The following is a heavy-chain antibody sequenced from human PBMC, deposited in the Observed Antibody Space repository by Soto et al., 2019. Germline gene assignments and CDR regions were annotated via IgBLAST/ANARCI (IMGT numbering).Heavy chain of an antibody. D-gene: IGHD3-22*01. V-gene: IGHV1-18*04. Sequence: ASVKVTCKASGYTFTSYGISWVRQAPGQGLEWMGWISAYNGNTNYAQKLQGRVTMTTDTSTSTAYMELRSLRSDDTAVYYCARDNSYYYDSSGYFETSMYYYGMGVWGQGTKVTVSS. CDR1: GYTFTSYG. CDR2: ISAYNGNT. J-gene: IGHJ6*02. CDR3: ARDNSYYYDSSGYFETSMYYYGMGV.